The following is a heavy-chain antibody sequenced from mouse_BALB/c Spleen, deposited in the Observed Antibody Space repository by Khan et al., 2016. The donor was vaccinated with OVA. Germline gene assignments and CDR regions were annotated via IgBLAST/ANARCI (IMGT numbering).Heavy chain of an antibody. CDR3: ARLEDI. Sequence: QVQLKESGPGLVAPSQSLSITCTVSGFSLPRYCVHWVRQPPGTGLVWLGVILAGGSTNYNSALLSRLSISKDNSKSQVFLKMNSLQTEDKAMYYCARLEDIGGQGTTLTVSS. CDR1: GFSLPRYC. CDR2: ILAGGST. V-gene: IGHV2-9*02. D-gene: IGHD1-3*01. J-gene: IGHJ2*01.